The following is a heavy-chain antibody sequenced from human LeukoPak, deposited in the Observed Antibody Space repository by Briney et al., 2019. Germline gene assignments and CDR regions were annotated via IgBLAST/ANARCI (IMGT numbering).Heavy chain of an antibody. J-gene: IGHJ6*02. V-gene: IGHV1-2*02. CDR1: GYTFTGYY. CDR2: INPNSGGT. D-gene: IGHD4-17*01. Sequence: GASVKVSCKASGYTFTGYYMHWVRQAPGQGLEWMGWINPNSGGTNYAQKFQGRVTMTRDTSISTAYTELSRLRSDDTAVYYCARDLSTTVTVYYYYGMDVWGQGTTVTVSS. CDR3: ARDLSTTVTVYYYYGMDV.